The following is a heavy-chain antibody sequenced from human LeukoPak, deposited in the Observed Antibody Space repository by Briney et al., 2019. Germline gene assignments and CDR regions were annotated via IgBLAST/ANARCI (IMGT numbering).Heavy chain of an antibody. CDR3: ARHAGGISATGTRPFDY. CDR2: IYYSGST. J-gene: IGHJ4*02. V-gene: IGHV4-39*01. CDR1: GASFSSSTYY. D-gene: IGHD6-13*01. Sequence: PSETLSLTCTVSGASFSSSTYYWGWIRQPPGKGLEWIGSIYYSGSTYYNPSLKSRVTMFVDTSKNQFSLKLGSVTAADTAVYYCARHAGGISATGTRPFDYWGQGTLVTVSS.